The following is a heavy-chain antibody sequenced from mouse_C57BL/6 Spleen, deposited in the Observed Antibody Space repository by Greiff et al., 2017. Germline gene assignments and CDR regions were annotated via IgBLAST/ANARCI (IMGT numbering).Heavy chain of an antibody. Sequence: VQLKQSGTELVKPGASVKLSCTASGFNIKDYYMHWVKQRTEQGLEWIGRIDPEDGATKYAPKFQGKATITADTSSNTAYLQLSSLTSEDTAVYYCARGGTTGGAPEYWGQGTTLTVSS. CDR2: IDPEDGAT. CDR1: GFNIKDYY. CDR3: ARGGTTGGAPEY. J-gene: IGHJ2*01. V-gene: IGHV14-2*01. D-gene: IGHD2-14*01.